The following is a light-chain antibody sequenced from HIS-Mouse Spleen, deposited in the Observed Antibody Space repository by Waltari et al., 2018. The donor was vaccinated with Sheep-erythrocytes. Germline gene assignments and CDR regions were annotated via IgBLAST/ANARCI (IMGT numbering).Light chain of an antibody. V-gene: IGLV2-23*01. CDR1: SRDVGGYKL. J-gene: IGLJ3*02. CDR3: CSYAGSSTPWV. CDR2: EGS. Sequence: QSALTQPASASGSPGQSITIPCTATSRDVGGYKLVSWYQQHPGKAPKLMIYEGSKRPSGVSNRFSGSKSGNTASLTISGLQAEDEADYYCCSYAGSSTPWVFGGGTKLTVL.